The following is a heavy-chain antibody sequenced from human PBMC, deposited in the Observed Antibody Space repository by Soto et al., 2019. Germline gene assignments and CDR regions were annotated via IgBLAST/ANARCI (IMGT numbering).Heavy chain of an antibody. CDR2: IYYSGST. V-gene: IGHV4-31*03. Sequence: LSLTCTVSGGSISSGGYYWSWIRQHPGKGLEWIGYIYYSGSTYYNPSLKSRVTISVDTSKNQFSLKLSSVTAADTAVYYCARDPYYYDSSGYYPSGMDVWGQGTTVTVSS. J-gene: IGHJ6*02. CDR1: GGSISSGGYY. CDR3: ARDPYYYDSSGYYPSGMDV. D-gene: IGHD3-22*01.